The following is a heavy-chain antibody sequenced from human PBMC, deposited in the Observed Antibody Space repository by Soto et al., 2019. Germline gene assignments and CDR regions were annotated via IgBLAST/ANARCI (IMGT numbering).Heavy chain of an antibody. CDR3: TRASTVAGGLSNSLPSGY. J-gene: IGHJ4*02. CDR2: MNPKSGGT. V-gene: IGHV1-2*02. CDR1: GYTFTDYY. Sequence: QVQLVQSGAEVKKPEASVKVSCKASGYTFTDYYMHWVRQAPGQGLEWMGWMNPKSGGTEYAQKFQGRVTMTRDTSISTAYMELNWLTSDDTAVYYCTRASTVAGGLSNSLPSGYWGQGTLVTVSS. D-gene: IGHD6-19*01.